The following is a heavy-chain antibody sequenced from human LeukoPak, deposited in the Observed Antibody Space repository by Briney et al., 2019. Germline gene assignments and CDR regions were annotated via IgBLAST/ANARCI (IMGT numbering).Heavy chain of an antibody. CDR1: GFTFSSYT. CDR3: TRVGYIDEGIDY. D-gene: IGHD5-24*01. V-gene: IGHV3-7*04. CDR2: IKQDGSKK. Sequence: RGSLRLSCAASGFTFSSYTMSWVRKAPGKGLEWVANIKQDGSKKSYVDSVKGRFTISRDNAKNSLYLQMNSLRAEDTAIYYCTRVGYIDEGIDYWGQGTLVTVSS. J-gene: IGHJ4*02.